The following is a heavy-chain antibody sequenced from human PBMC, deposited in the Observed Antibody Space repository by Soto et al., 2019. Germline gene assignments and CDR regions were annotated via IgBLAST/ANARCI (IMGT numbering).Heavy chain of an antibody. CDR3: AKRGYGRYNWFDP. J-gene: IGHJ5*02. CDR2: ISYDGGNK. Sequence: GGSLRLSCAASGFTFSSYGMHWVRQAPGKGPEWVAVISYDGGNKYYADSVKGRFTISRDNSKNTLYLQMNSLRAEDTAVYYCAKRGYGRYNWFDPWGQGTLVTVSS. D-gene: IGHD5-18*01. CDR1: GFTFSSYG. V-gene: IGHV3-30*18.